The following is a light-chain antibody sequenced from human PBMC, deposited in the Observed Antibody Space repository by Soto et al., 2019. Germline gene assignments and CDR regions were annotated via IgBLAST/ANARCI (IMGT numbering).Light chain of an antibody. CDR3: QRTLSFPPT. CDR2: TGS. J-gene: IGKJ1*01. V-gene: IGKV1-12*01. CDR1: QAIDSW. Sequence: DIQMTQSPSSVSASVGDRVTITCRASQAIDSWLAWYQQKTGEAPKLLIFTGSLLHSGVPPRFSGSGSGTDFTLTISSLQPEDFATYYCQRTLSFPPTFGQGTKVDIK.